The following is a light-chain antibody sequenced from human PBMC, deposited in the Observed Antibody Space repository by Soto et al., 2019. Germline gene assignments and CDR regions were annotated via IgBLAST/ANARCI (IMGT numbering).Light chain of an antibody. CDR2: DVS. J-gene: IGLJ1*01. Sequence: QSALTQPASVSGSPGQSITISCTGTSSDVGGYKYVSWYQQHPGNAPKLMIYDVSNRPSGISNRFSGSKSGNTASLTISGLQAEDEADYYCSSYITSSTLVFGTGTKVTVL. CDR1: SSDVGGYKY. CDR3: SSYITSSTLV. V-gene: IGLV2-14*03.